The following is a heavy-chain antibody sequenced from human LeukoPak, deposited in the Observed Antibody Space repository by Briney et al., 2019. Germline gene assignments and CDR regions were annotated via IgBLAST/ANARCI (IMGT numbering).Heavy chain of an antibody. CDR2: INPNSSAT. CDR3: ARDIASCYDP. V-gene: IGHV1-2*02. D-gene: IGHD2-2*01. Sequence: ASVKVSCKASGYTFTAYSMHWVRQAPGQGMEWMGWINPNSSATEYAQKFQGRVTMTRDMSLSTAYMELRRLRSDDTAVYYCARDIASCYDPWGQGTLVTVFS. J-gene: IGHJ5*02. CDR1: GYTFTAYS.